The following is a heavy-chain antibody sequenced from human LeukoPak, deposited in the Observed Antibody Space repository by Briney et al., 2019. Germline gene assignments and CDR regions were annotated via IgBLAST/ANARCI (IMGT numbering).Heavy chain of an antibody. Sequence: NPSETLSLTCTVSGGSISSYYWSWIRQPAGKGLEWIGRIYTSGSTNYNPSLKSRVTMSVDTSKNQFSLKLSSVTAADTAVYYCARGRGLRFLEWLLPRGAFDIWGQGTMVTVSS. V-gene: IGHV4-4*07. D-gene: IGHD3-3*01. CDR2: IYTSGST. CDR3: ARGRGLRFLEWLLPRGAFDI. J-gene: IGHJ3*02. CDR1: GGSISSYY.